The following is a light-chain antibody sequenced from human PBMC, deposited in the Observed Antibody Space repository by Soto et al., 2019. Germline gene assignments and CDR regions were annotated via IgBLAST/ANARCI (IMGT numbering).Light chain of an antibody. CDR3: QQYNSWLWT. CDR1: QSVSSK. CDR2: CAS. Sequence: EIVMTQSASTLSGSPGEGATLSWGASQSVSSKLAWYQQKPGQSPRLLIYCASTRATGIPARFSGSGSGAEFTLIISRLQSEDSAVYYCQQYNSWLWTFGQGTKVDIK. J-gene: IGKJ1*01. V-gene: IGKV3-15*01.